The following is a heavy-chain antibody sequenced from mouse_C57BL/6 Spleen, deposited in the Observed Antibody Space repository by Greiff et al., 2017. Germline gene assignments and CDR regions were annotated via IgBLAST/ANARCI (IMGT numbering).Heavy chain of an antibody. D-gene: IGHD2-3*01. Sequence: QVQLKQPGAELVRPGSSVKLSCKASGYTFTSYWMHWVKQRPIQGLEWIGNIDPSDGETNYNQKFKDKATLTVDKSSSTAYMQLSSLTSEDSAVXYCARDGYYHYYAMDYWGQGTSVTVSS. CDR3: ARDGYYHYYAMDY. CDR2: IDPSDGET. V-gene: IGHV1-52*01. CDR1: GYTFTSYW. J-gene: IGHJ4*01.